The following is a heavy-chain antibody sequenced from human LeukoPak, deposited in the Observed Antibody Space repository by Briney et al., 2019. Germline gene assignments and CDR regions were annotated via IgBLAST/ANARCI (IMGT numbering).Heavy chain of an antibody. Sequence: PSETLSPTCAVYGGSFSAYYWSWIRQSPGKGLGWVAEINHRGDTNYNPSVKSRVSISVDTSKNQFSLKVTSLTAADTAVYYCARGPTISETGYFDYWGQGTLVTVSS. D-gene: IGHD1-1*01. J-gene: IGHJ4*03. CDR3: ARGPTISETGYFDY. CDR2: INHRGDT. V-gene: IGHV4-34*01. CDR1: GGSFSAYY.